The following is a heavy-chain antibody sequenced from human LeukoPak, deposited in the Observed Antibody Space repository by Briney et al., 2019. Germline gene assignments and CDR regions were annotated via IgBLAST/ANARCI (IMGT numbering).Heavy chain of an antibody. Sequence: GGSLRLSCAASGFTLSAHWMSWVRQAPGKGLEWVANIKEDGSEKYYVDSVRGRFTISRDNVKNSLYLQMNSLRAEDTAVYYCARDYYDSSGYFDYWGQGTLVTVSS. CDR3: ARDYYDSSGYFDY. CDR1: GFTLSAHW. V-gene: IGHV3-7*03. D-gene: IGHD3-22*01. CDR2: IKEDGSEK. J-gene: IGHJ4*02.